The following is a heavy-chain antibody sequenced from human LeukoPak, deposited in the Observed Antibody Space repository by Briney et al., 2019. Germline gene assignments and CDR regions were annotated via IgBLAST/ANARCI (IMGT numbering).Heavy chain of an antibody. CDR3: ARDSDDILTGYYMTPDY. J-gene: IGHJ4*02. CDR1: GGSISSGGYY. CDR2: IYYSGST. V-gene: IGHV4-31*03. Sequence: SETLSLTCTVSGGSISSGGYYWSWIRQHPGKGLEWIGYIYYSGSTYYNPSLKSRVTISVDTSKNQFSLKLSSVTAADTAVYYCARDSDDILTGYYMTPDYWGQGTLVTVSS. D-gene: IGHD3-9*01.